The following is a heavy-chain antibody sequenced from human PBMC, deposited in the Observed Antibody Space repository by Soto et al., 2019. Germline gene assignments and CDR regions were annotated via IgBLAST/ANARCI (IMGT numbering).Heavy chain of an antibody. J-gene: IGHJ3*02. D-gene: IGHD4-17*01. Sequence: QITLKESGPTLVKPTQTLTLTCTFSGFSLSTSGVGVGWIRQPPGKALEWLALIYWDDDKRYSPSLKSRLTIHKDTSKNQVVLTMTNVDPVDTATYYCANLAMTTVTRGAFDISGQGTMVTVSS. CDR3: ANLAMTTVTRGAFDI. V-gene: IGHV2-5*02. CDR1: GFSLSTSGVG. CDR2: IYWDDDK.